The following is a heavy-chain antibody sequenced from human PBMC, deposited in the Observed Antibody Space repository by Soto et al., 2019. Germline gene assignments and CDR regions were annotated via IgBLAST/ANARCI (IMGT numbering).Heavy chain of an antibody. CDR2: SIPIFGTA. Sequence: SVKVSCKASGGTFNNYPITWVRQAPGEGLEWVGGSIPIFGTANYAQKFQGRVTISVDESTSTAYMELSSLRSEDTAVYYCARGRGYSGDDHYYYFDMDVWGQGTTVTVSS. CDR3: ARGRGYSGDDHYYYFDMDV. V-gene: IGHV1-69*13. CDR1: GGTFNNYP. D-gene: IGHD5-12*01. J-gene: IGHJ6*02.